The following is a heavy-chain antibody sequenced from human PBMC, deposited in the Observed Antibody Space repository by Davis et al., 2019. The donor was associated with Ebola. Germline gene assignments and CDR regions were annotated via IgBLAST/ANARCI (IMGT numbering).Heavy chain of an antibody. J-gene: IGHJ4*02. V-gene: IGHV3-23*01. CDR3: ARGLYYDFWSGYRY. CDR1: GFTFSSYA. Sequence: GESLKISCAASGFTFSSYAMSWVRQAPGKGLEWVSAISGSGGSTYYADSVKGRFTISRDNSKNTLYLQMNSLRAEDTAVYYCARGLYYDFWSGYRYWGQGTLVTVSS. CDR2: ISGSGGST. D-gene: IGHD3-3*01.